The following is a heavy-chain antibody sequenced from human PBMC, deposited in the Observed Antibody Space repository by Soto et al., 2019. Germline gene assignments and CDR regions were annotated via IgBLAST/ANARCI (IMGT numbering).Heavy chain of an antibody. J-gene: IGHJ6*02. V-gene: IGHV4-30-4*01. CDR1: GGSPSTCCNY. Sequence: PSETLSLTLNVSGGSPSTCCNYWHRIHHSPGKGLEWIGYIYHTGSTFYSPSLTSRVTISLDTSENHFSLDMNSVTAADTAVYFCARVSGHNTGYYSVYFMDVWGQASTV. CDR3: ARVSGHNTGYYSVYFMDV. CDR2: IYHTGST. D-gene: IGHD5-18*01.